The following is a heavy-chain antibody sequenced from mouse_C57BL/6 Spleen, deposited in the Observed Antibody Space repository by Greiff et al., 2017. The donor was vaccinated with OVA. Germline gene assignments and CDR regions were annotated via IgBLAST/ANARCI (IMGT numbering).Heavy chain of an antibody. J-gene: IGHJ2*01. Sequence: EVQVVESEGGLVQPGSSMKLSCTASGFTFSDYYMAWVRQVPEKGLEWVANINYDGSSTYYLDSLKSRFIISRDNAKNILYLQMSSLKSEDTATYYCARDLGDLFDYWGQGTTLTVSS. CDR1: GFTFSDYY. CDR3: ARDLGDLFDY. CDR2: INYDGSST. V-gene: IGHV5-16*01.